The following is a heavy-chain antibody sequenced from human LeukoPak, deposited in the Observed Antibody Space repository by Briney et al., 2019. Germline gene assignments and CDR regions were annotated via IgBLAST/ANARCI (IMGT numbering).Heavy chain of an antibody. V-gene: IGHV3-23*01. CDR1: GFTFSSYA. Sequence: PGGSLRLSCAASGFTFSSYAMNWVRQAPGKGLEWVSIISGSGGKTFYADSVKGRFTVSRDNAKNSLTLQMNSLTAEDTAVYFCARVKGETAATISTYYYYMDVWDIGTTVTVSS. J-gene: IGHJ6*03. CDR2: ISGSGGKT. CDR3: ARVKGETAATISTYYYYMDV. D-gene: IGHD1-26*01.